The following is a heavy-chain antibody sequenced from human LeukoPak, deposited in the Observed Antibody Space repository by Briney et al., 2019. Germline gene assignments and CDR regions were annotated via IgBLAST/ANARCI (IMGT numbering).Heavy chain of an antibody. V-gene: IGHV1-46*01. J-gene: IGHJ5*02. CDR3: ARAGGSGSYLIGVWFDP. CDR1: GYTFTSYY. Sequence: ASVKVSCKASGYTFTSYYMHWVRQAPGQGLECMGIINPSGGSTSYAQKFQGRVTMTRDTSTSTVYMELSSLRSEDTAVYYCARAGGSGSYLIGVWFDPWGQGTLVTVSS. D-gene: IGHD3-10*01. CDR2: INPSGGST.